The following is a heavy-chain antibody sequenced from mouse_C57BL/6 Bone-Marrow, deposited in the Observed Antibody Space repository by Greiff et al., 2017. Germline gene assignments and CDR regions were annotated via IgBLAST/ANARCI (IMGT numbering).Heavy chain of an antibody. CDR1: GYTFTSYW. CDR3: AREDYYGSSYDFDY. J-gene: IGHJ2*01. V-gene: IGHV1-69*01. CDR2: IDPSDSYT. D-gene: IGHD1-1*01. Sequence: QVQLQQPGAELVMPGASVKLSCKASGYTFTSYWMHWVKQRPGQGLEWIGEIDPSDSYTNYNQKFKGKSTLTVDKSSSTAYMQLSSLTSEDSAVYSGAREDYYGSSYDFDYWGQGTTLTVSS.